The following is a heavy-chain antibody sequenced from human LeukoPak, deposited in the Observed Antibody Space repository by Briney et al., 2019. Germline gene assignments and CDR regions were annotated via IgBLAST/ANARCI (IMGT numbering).Heavy chain of an antibody. Sequence: ASETLSLTCTVSGGSIRSYYWSWIRQPPGKGLEWIGYIHYSGSTNYNPSLKSRVTISVDTSKNQFSLKLSSVTAADTAVYYCARGGQLVNYWGQGTLVTVSS. CDR2: IHYSGST. CDR3: ARGGQLVNY. CDR1: GGSIRSYY. D-gene: IGHD6-13*01. V-gene: IGHV4-59*01. J-gene: IGHJ4*02.